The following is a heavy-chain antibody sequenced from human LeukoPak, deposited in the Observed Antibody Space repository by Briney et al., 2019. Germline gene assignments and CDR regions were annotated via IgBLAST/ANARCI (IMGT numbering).Heavy chain of an antibody. D-gene: IGHD3-22*01. CDR3: ARAAYYYDSSGYYYFDY. J-gene: IGHJ4*02. V-gene: IGHV1-46*01. CDR1: GYTFTSYY. CDR2: INPSGGST. Sequence: ASVKVSCKAFGYTFTSYYMHWVRQAPGQGLERMGIINPSGGSTSYAQKFQGRVTMTRDTSTSTVYMELSSLRSEDTAVYYCARAAYYYDSSGYYYFDYWGQGTLVTVSS.